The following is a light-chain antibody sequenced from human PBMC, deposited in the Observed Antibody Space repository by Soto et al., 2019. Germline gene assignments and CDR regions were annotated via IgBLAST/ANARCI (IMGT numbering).Light chain of an antibody. Sequence: QSALTQPPSASGSPGQSVTISCTGTSSDVGGYNYVSWYQQHPGQAPNLMIYEVSKRPSGVPDRFSGSKSGNTASLTVSGLQAEDEADYYCSSYAGSTPYVFGTGTKLTVL. CDR3: SSYAGSTPYV. CDR2: EVS. V-gene: IGLV2-8*01. J-gene: IGLJ1*01. CDR1: SSDVGGYNY.